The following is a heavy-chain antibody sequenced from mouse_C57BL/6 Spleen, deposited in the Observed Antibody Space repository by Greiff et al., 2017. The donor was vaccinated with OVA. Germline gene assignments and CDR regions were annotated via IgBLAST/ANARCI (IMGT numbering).Heavy chain of an antibody. D-gene: IGHD1-1*01. V-gene: IGHV1-43*01. CDR2: INPSTGGT. CDR3: ARSEYYGSSSYWYFDV. Sequence: VQLQQSGPELVKPGASVKISCKASGYSFTGYYMHWVKQSPEKSLEWIGEINPSTGGTSYNQKFKGKATLTVDKSSSTAYMQLKSLTSEDSAVYYFARSEYYGSSSYWYFDVWGTGTTVTVSS. CDR1: GYSFTGYY. J-gene: IGHJ1*03.